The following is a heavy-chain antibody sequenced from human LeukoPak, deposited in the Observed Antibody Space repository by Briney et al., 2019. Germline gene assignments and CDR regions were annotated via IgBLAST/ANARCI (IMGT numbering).Heavy chain of an antibody. CDR2: IYYSGST. V-gene: IGHV4-30-4*02. Sequence: SETLSLTCTVSGGSISSGDYYWSWIRQPPGKGLEWIGYIYYSGSTYYNPSLKSRVTISVDTSKNQFSLKLSSVTAADTAVYYCARDPGTHYDILTKNWYFDLWGRGTLVTVSS. J-gene: IGHJ2*01. CDR1: GGSISSGDYY. D-gene: IGHD3-9*01. CDR3: ARDPGTHYDILTKNWYFDL.